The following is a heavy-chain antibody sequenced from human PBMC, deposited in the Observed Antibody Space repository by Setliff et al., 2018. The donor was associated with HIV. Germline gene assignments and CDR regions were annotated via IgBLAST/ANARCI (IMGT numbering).Heavy chain of an antibody. CDR1: GGSISSYY. CDR2: INHSGST. Sequence: SETLSLTCTVSGGSISSYYWSWIRQPPGKGLEWIGEINHSGSTNYNPSLKSRVTVSVDTSTNHLSLRLTSVTAADTAVYYCARQTSYDRGYSYCFDEWGHGTLVTVSS. CDR3: ARQTSYDRGYSYCFDE. J-gene: IGHJ4*01. D-gene: IGHD5-18*01. V-gene: IGHV4-34*01.